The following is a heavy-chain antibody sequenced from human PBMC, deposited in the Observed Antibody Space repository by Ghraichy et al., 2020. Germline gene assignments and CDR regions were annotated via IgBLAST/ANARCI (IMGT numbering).Heavy chain of an antibody. CDR2: ISSGGSTI. CDR1: GFTFNTYS. Sequence: GESLNISCAASGFTFNTYSMNWVRQAPGKGLEWISYISSGGSTILYADSVKGRFTISRDNAKNSLYLQMNSLRAEDTSVYYCASGKVGVTGTTGDYWGQGTLVTVSS. CDR3: ASGKVGVTGTTGDY. D-gene: IGHD1-20*01. J-gene: IGHJ4*02. V-gene: IGHV3-48*01.